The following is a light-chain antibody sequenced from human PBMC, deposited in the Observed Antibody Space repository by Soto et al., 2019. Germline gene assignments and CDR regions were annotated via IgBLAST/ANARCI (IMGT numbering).Light chain of an antibody. V-gene: IGLV2-23*02. J-gene: IGLJ1*01. CDR1: SSDVGNYNL. CDR3: CSYAGSSTFYV. CDR2: EVS. Sequence: QSALTHPASVSGSPGQSITISCTGTSSDVGNYNLVSWYQQYPGKAPKLMIYEVSKRPSGVSNRFSGSKSGNTASLTISGLQAEDEADYYCCSYAGSSTFYVFGTGTKVTVL.